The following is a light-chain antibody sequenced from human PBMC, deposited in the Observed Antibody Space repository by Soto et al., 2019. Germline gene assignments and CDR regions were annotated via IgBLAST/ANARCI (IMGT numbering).Light chain of an antibody. V-gene: IGKV1-39*01. Sequence: DIQMNQSPSSLPASADDRAIITRRASQSISNHLNWYQQKQGKAPKLLIYAAFNLQSGVPSRFSGSGSGTDFTLTISSLQSEDFETYYCQQSYNTPLLFGPGTKVDIK. CDR3: QQSYNTPLL. CDR1: QSISNH. J-gene: IGKJ3*01. CDR2: AAF.